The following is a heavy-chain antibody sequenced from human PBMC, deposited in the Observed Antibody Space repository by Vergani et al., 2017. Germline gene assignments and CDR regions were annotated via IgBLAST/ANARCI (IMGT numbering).Heavy chain of an antibody. CDR2: ISSSSSYI. CDR1: GFTFSSYS. V-gene: IGHV3-21*01. D-gene: IGHD6-13*01. J-gene: IGHJ4*02. CDR3: ARVVTVGSSWYDG. Sequence: EVQLLESGGGLVQPGGSLRLSCAASGFTFSSYSMNWVRQAPGKGLEWVSSISSSSSYIYYADSVKGRFTISRDNAKNSLYLQMNSLRAEDTAVYYCARVVTVGSSWYDGWGQGTLVTVSS.